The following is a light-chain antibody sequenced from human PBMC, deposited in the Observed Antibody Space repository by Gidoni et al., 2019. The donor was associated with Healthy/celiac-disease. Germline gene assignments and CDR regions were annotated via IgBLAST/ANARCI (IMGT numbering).Light chain of an antibody. J-gene: IGLJ2*01. CDR2: SNN. V-gene: IGLV1-47*02. CDR3: AAWDDSLSGYVV. CDR1: SSNIGSNY. Sequence: QSVLTQPPSASGTPGQTVTISCSGSSSNIGSNYVYWYQQLPGTAPNLLIYSNNQRPSGVPDRFSGSKSGTSASLAISGLRSEDEADYYCAAWDDSLSGYVVFGGGTKLTVL.